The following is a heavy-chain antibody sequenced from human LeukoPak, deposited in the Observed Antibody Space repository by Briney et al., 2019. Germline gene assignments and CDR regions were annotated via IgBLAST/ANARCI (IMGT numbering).Heavy chain of an antibody. CDR2: IYTSGST. Sequence: KPSETLSLTCTVSGGSISSYYWSWIRQPAGKGLEWIGRIYTSGSTSYNPSLKSRVTMSVDTSRNQFSLKLSSVTAADTAVYYCARDAPDIVVVPAGDYYYYYYMDVWGKGTTVTVSS. V-gene: IGHV4-4*07. J-gene: IGHJ6*03. CDR1: GGSISSYY. D-gene: IGHD2-2*01. CDR3: ARDAPDIVVVPAGDYYYYYYMDV.